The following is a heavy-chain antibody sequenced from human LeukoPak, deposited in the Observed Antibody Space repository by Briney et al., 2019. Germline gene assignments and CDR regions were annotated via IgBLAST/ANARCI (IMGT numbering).Heavy chain of an antibody. Sequence: PSETLSLTCTVSGVSISRYYWSWIRQSPGEGLEWIGYMYYSGSASYNPSLESRVTISVDTSKNHLSLRLTSVTAADTAVYYCARGGAFRDVVDDDFDFWGQGTLVTVSS. J-gene: IGHJ4*02. CDR2: MYYSGSA. D-gene: IGHD3-3*02. CDR1: GVSISRYY. V-gene: IGHV4-59*08. CDR3: ARGGAFRDVVDDDFDF.